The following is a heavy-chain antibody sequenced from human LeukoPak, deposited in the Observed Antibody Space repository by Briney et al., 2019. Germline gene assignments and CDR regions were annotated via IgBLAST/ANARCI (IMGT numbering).Heavy chain of an antibody. CDR2: IRSKANSYAT. V-gene: IGHV3-73*01. CDR1: GFTFSGSA. J-gene: IGHJ4*02. D-gene: IGHD5-18*01. CDR3: TTVLGYRYGVPYFDY. Sequence: GGSLKLSCAASGFTFSGSAMHWVRQASGKGLEWVGRIRSKANSYATAYAASVKGRFTISRDDSKNTAYLQMNSLKTEDTAVYYCTTVLGYRYGVPYFDYWGQGTLVTVSS.